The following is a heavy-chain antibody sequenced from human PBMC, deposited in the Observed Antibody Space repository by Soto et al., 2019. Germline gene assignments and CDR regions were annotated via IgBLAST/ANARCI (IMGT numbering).Heavy chain of an antibody. CDR1: GGSISSGGYY. D-gene: IGHD2-2*02. CDR3: ARGVIVPGAIGGGGYYYYGMDV. V-gene: IGHV4-31*03. Sequence: SETLSLTCTVSGGSISSGGYYWSWIRQHPGKGLEWIGYIYYSGSTYYNPSLKSRVTISVDTSKNQFSLKLSSVTAADTAVYYCARGVIVPGAIGGGGYYYYGMDVWGQGTTVTVSS. CDR2: IYYSGST. J-gene: IGHJ6*02.